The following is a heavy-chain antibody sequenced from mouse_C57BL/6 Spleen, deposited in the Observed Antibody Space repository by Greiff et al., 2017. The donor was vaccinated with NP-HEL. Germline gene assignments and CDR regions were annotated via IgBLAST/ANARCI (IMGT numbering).Heavy chain of an antibody. V-gene: IGHV1-55*01. Sequence: QVQLQQPGAELVKPGASVQMSCKASGYTFTSYWITWVKQRPGQGLEWIGDIYPGSGSTNYNEKFKSKATLTVDTSSSTAYMQLSSLTSDDSAVYYCSRGVTTVVPFAYWGQGTPLTVSA. D-gene: IGHD1-1*01. J-gene: IGHJ2*01. CDR1: GYTFTSYW. CDR2: IYPGSGST. CDR3: SRGVTTVVPFAY.